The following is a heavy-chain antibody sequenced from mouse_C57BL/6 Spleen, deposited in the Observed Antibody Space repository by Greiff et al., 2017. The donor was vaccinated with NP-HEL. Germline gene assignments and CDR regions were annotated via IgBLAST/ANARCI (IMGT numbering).Heavy chain of an antibody. CDR3: ARLWGGQLRLPFAY. D-gene: IGHD3-2*02. CDR1: GYTFTGYW. Sequence: QVQLQQSGAELMKPGASVKLSCKATGYTFTGYWIEWVKQRPGHGLEWIGEILPGSGSTNYNEKFKGKATFTADTSSNTAYMQLSSLTTEDSAIYYCARLWGGQLRLPFAYWGQGTLVTVSA. V-gene: IGHV1-9*01. CDR2: ILPGSGST. J-gene: IGHJ3*01.